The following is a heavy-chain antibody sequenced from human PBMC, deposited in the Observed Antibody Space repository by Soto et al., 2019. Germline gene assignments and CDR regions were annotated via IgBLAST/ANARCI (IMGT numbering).Heavy chain of an antibody. CDR3: ANSEYSRYKNIDV. V-gene: IGHV3-30*18. CDR2: ISYDGSIK. D-gene: IGHD5-18*01. J-gene: IGHJ6*02. CDR1: GFTFRGYG. Sequence: GGSLRLSCAASGFTFRGYGMHWVRQAPGRGLEWVALISYDGSIKYYADSVRGRFTISRDNSKNTLYLQMNSLRSEDTAVYYCANSEYSRYKNIDVWGQGTTVTVSS.